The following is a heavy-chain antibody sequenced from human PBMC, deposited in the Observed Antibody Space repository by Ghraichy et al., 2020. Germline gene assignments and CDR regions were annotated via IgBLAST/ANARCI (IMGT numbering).Heavy chain of an antibody. CDR1: GFSISTYD. J-gene: IGHJ4*02. D-gene: IGHD2-15*01. Sequence: GESLNISCAASGFSISTYDMNWVRQAPGKGLDWISYISPSGTTTYYADSVKGRFTLSRDNAKNSMYLQMSSLRAEDTGLYYCARRGWDCWGQGTLVTVSS. CDR2: ISPSGTTT. CDR3: ARRGWDC. V-gene: IGHV3-48*03.